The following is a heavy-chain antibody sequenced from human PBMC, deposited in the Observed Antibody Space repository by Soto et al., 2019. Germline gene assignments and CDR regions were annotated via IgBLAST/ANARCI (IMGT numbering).Heavy chain of an antibody. CDR2: MSDSGGI. D-gene: IGHD1-26*01. CDR3: ARLGGALHPLSALDI. J-gene: IGHJ3*02. V-gene: IGHV4-59*01. Sequence: SETLSLTCTVSGDFINNYYWSWIRQPPGEGLEWIGYMSDSGGISYNPSLKSRDTISGDTSKNHLSLNLNSVTAADTAVYFCARLGGALHPLSALDIWGQGTTVTVSS. CDR1: GDFINNYY.